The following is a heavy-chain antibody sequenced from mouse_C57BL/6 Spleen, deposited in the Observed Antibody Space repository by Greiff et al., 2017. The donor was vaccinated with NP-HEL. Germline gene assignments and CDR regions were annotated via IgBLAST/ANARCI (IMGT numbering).Heavy chain of an antibody. CDR1: GYTFTDYY. V-gene: IGHV1-19*01. CDR3: ARSSRWSYATDY. CDR2: INPYNGGT. D-gene: IGHD2-3*01. J-gene: IGHJ4*01. Sequence: VQLQQSGPVLVKPGASVKMSCKASGYTFTDYYMNWVKQSHGKSLEWIGVINPYNGGTSYNQKFKGKATLTVDKSSSTAYMELNSLTSEDSAVYYCARSSRWSYATDYWGQGTSVTVSS.